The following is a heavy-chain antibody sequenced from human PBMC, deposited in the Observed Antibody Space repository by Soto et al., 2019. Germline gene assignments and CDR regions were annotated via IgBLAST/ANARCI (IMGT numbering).Heavy chain of an antibody. CDR3: TTARLGY. D-gene: IGHD6-6*01. J-gene: IGHJ4*02. CDR1: GFSFTEAW. Sequence: EVQLVESGGGLVKPGESLTLSCAASGFSFTEAWMSWVRQAPGKGLEWVGRIKTKNDGKTTDYAAPVKDRFTIARDDSKTTLYLQMNSLKTEDTGVYYCTTARLGYWGQGTLVTVSS. CDR2: IKTKNDGKTT. V-gene: IGHV3-15*01.